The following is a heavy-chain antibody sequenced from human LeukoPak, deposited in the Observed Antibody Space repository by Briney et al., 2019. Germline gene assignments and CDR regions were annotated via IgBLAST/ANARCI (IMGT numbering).Heavy chain of an antibody. J-gene: IGHJ4*02. D-gene: IGHD6-6*01. CDR1: GFTFSDYY. CDR3: ATRGRSSSGHGFSLDC. Sequence: GGSLRLSCAASGFTFSDYYMTWVRQAPGKGLEWVSLIYRGGDTHYADSVKGRVTISRDNSKNTLYLQMNSLRAEDTAVYYCATRGRSSSGHGFSLDCWGQGTLVTVSS. V-gene: IGHV3-66*01. CDR2: IYRGGDT.